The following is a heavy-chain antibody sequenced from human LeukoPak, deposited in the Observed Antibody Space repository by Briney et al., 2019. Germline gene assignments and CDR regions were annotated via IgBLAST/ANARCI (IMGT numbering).Heavy chain of an antibody. CDR3: ATDREPYYYDSSGYYNWFDP. D-gene: IGHD3-22*01. CDR1: GFTFSSYC. Sequence: PGGSLRLSCAASGFTFSSYCMRWVRQAPGKGLEWVAVIWYDGSNKYYADSVKGRFTISRDNSKNTLYLRMNSLTAEDTAVYYCATDREPYYYDSSGYYNWFDPWGQGTLVTVSS. V-gene: IGHV3-33*01. CDR2: IWYDGSNK. J-gene: IGHJ5*02.